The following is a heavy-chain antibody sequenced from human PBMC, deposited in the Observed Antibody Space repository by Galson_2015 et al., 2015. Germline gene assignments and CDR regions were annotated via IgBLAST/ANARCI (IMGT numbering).Heavy chain of an antibody. J-gene: IGHJ6*02. CDR1: GDSVSSNSAA. Sequence: CAISGDSVSSNSAAWNWIRQSPSRGLEWLGRTYYRSKWYNDYAVSVKSRITINPDTSKNQFSLQLNSVTPEDTAVYYCARTAGYSSSWLGYYGMDVWGQGTTVTVSS. V-gene: IGHV6-1*01. CDR3: ARTAGYSSSWLGYYGMDV. D-gene: IGHD6-13*01. CDR2: TYYRSKWYN.